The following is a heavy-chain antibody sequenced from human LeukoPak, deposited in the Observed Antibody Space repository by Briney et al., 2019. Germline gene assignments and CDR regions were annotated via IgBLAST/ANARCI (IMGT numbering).Heavy chain of an antibody. CDR1: GFTVSSTL. J-gene: IGHJ4*02. CDR2: IYDDGGT. D-gene: IGHD3-22*01. CDR3: ARGDYYDSSGYYWIGLDY. Sequence: GGSLRLSCIVSGFTVSSTLMHWVRQAPGKGLDGVSVIYDDGGTVYADSVKGLFTISRDNAKNSLYLQMNSLRAEDTAVYYCARGDYYDSSGYYWIGLDYWGQGTLVTVSS. V-gene: IGHV3-53*01.